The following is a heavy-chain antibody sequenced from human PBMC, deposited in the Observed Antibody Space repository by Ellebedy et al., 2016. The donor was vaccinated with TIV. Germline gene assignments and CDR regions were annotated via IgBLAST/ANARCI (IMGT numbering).Heavy chain of an antibody. CDR2: IRYSGST. V-gene: IGHV4-59*08. CDR3: ASSRLGFAELLPIDY. Sequence: MPSETLSLTCTVSGDPISGYYWNWIRQPPGKGLEWIGDIRYSGSTNYNPSLKSRVTISIDTSKNQFSLKLRSVTAADTAVYYCASSRLGFAELLPIDYWGQGTLVTVSS. D-gene: IGHD3-10*01. J-gene: IGHJ4*02. CDR1: GDPISGYY.